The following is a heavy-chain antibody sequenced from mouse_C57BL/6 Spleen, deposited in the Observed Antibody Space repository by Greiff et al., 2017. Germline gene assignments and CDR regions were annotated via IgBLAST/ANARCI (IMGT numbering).Heavy chain of an antibody. V-gene: IGHV1-61*01. CDR2: IYPSDSET. Sequence: VQLQQPGAELVRPGSSVKLSCKASGYTFTSYWMDWVKQRPGQGLEWIGNIYPSDSETHYNQKFKDKATLTVEKSSSTAYMQLSSLTSEDSAVYYCARKTFAWFAYWGQGTLVTVSA. CDR3: ARKTFAWFAY. CDR1: GYTFTSYW. J-gene: IGHJ3*01.